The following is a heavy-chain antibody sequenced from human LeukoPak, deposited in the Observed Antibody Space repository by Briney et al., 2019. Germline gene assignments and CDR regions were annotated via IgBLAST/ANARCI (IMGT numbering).Heavy chain of an antibody. CDR3: ASWPGGWYGEDS. CDR1: GFTFSSYT. Sequence: GGSLRLSCAASGFTFSSYTMNWVRQAPGKGLEWVSSATSGSTFIYYADSVKGRFTISRDTSKNTLYLQMNSLRAEDTAVYYCASWPGGWYGEDSWGQGTLVTVSS. D-gene: IGHD6-19*01. J-gene: IGHJ4*02. V-gene: IGHV3-21*04. CDR2: ATSGSTFI.